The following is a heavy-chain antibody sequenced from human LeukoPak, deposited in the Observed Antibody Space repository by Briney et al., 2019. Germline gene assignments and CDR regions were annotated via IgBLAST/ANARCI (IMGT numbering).Heavy chain of an antibody. CDR3: AKDQTATIRYYFDY. CDR2: ISGSGAST. J-gene: IGHJ4*02. D-gene: IGHD1-7*01. V-gene: IGHV3-23*01. Sequence: GRSLTLSCAASEFTFSSYAMSWVRQAPGKGLEWVSAISGSGASTYYADSVKGRFTISRDNSKNTLYLQMISLRAEDTAVYYCAKDQTATIRYYFDYWGQGSLVTVSS. CDR1: EFTFSSYA.